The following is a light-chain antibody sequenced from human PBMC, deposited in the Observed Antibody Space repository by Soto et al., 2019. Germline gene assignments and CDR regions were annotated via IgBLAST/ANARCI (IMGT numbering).Light chain of an antibody. Sequence: QSVLTQPPSLSAAPGQKVTISCSGSSSNIGNNYVSWYQQVPGTAPKLLIYDNNKRPSGNPDRFSGSKSGTSATLGISGLQTGDEADYYCGTWDSSLSVHVFGNGTKVTV. V-gene: IGLV1-51*01. CDR1: SSNIGNNY. CDR3: GTWDSSLSVHV. CDR2: DNN. J-gene: IGLJ1*01.